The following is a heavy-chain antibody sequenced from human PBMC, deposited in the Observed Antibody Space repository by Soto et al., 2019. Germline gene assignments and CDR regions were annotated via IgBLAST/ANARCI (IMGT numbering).Heavy chain of an antibody. CDR1: GYTFSNYG. V-gene: IGHV1-18*01. CDR2: ISLYSDGT. Sequence: QVQLVQSGGEVKRPGASVKVSCKTSGYTFSNYGITWVRQAPGQPLEWLGWISLYSDGTNYAQKSQGRVSMTTDTFTTTAYMELRSRRSDDTAVYYCARVVPGAEAWFGPWGQGTLVTVSS. CDR3: ARVVPGAEAWFGP. D-gene: IGHD2-2*01. J-gene: IGHJ5*02.